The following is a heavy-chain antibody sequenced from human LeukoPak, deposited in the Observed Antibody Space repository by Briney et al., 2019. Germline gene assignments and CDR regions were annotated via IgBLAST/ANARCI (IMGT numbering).Heavy chain of an antibody. Sequence: SVKVSCKASGGSFRSHAMSWVRQAPGQGLEWMGGIIPMFGKTNYAQRFQGRVTITADESTTTAYMELSGLTSGDTAVYYCASEGPTTVTTGYFDYWGQGTLVTVSS. CDR1: GGSFRSHA. D-gene: IGHD4-17*01. V-gene: IGHV1-69*01. CDR3: ASEGPTTVTTGYFDY. CDR2: IIPMFGKT. J-gene: IGHJ4*02.